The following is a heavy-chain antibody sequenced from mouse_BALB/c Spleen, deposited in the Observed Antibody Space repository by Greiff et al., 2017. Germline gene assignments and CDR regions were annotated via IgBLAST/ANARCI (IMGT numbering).Heavy chain of an antibody. Sequence: EVQLVESGGGLVKPGGSLKLSCAASGFTFSDYYMYWVRQTPEKRLEWVATISDGGSYTYYPDSVKGRFTISRDNAKNNLYLQMSSLKSEDTAMYYCAREAGTGCYAMDDWGQGTSVTVSS. CDR3: AREAGTGCYAMDD. V-gene: IGHV5-4*02. J-gene: IGHJ4*01. CDR2: ISDGGSYT. D-gene: IGHD3-3*01. CDR1: GFTFSDYY.